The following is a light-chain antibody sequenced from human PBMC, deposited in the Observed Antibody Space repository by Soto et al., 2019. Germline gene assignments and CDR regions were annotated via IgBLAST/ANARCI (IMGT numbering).Light chain of an antibody. CDR1: GSDVGAYNY. CDR3: SSYAGSYYV. V-gene: IGLV2-8*01. CDR2: EVS. Sequence: QSVLTQPPSASGSPGQSVTISCTGTGSDVGAYNYVSWYQQHPGKAPKLMTFEVSKRPSGVPDRFSGSKSGYTASLTVSGLQAEDEADYYCSSYAGSYYVFGTGTKLTVL. J-gene: IGLJ1*01.